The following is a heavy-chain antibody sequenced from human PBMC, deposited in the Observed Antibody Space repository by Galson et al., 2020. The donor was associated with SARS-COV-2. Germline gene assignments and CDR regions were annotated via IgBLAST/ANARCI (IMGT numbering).Heavy chain of an antibody. CDR1: GFTLSNPW. J-gene: IGHJ3*02. Sequence: GGSLRLSCGASGFTLSNPWMTLVRQAPGKGLEWVANINQHGNENYYVVSVKGRFTISRDNAKNSLFLHMNSLTDEDTAVYFCARVVQWLVRQAAFEIWGQGTMVTVSS. V-gene: IGHV3-7*01. CDR2: INQHGNEN. D-gene: IGHD6-19*01. CDR3: ARVVQWLVRQAAFEI.